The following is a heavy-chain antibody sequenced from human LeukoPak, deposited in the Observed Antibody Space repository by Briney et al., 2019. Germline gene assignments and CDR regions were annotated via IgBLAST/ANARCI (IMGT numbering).Heavy chain of an antibody. Sequence: GGSLRLSCAASGFTFSNAWMSWVRQAPGKGLEWVGRIKSKTDGGTTHYAAPVKGRFTISRDDSKNTLYLQMNSLKTEDTAVYDCTTGHGDYVGYYYYYGMDVWGQGTTVTVSS. CDR1: GFTFSNAW. D-gene: IGHD4-17*01. V-gene: IGHV3-15*01. CDR3: TTGHGDYVGYYYYYGMDV. CDR2: IKSKTDGGTT. J-gene: IGHJ6*02.